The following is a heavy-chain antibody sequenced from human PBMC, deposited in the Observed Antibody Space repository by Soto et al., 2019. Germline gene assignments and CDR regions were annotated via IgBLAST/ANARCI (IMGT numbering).Heavy chain of an antibody. CDR3: SREYFLARGYVTLMGMDV. J-gene: IGHJ6*04. CDR2: MNPNSGNT. D-gene: IGHD3-16*01. CDR1: GYTFTSYV. Sequence: GASVKVYLNASGYTFTSYVINLVRQATGQGLEWMGWMNPNSGNTGYAQKFQGRVTMTRNTSISTAYMELSSLRSEDTAVYYCSREYFLARGYVTLMGMDVWVKGTTVTVSS. V-gene: IGHV1-8*01.